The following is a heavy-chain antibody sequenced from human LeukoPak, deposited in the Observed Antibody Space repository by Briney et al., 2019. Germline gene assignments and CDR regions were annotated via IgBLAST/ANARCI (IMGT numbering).Heavy chain of an antibody. CDR2: ISYDGSNK. CDR3: ARDLEIGSSSYYFDY. D-gene: IGHD3-3*01. V-gene: IGHV3-30*03. Sequence: GRSLRLSCAASGFIFSNSAMHWVRQAPGKGLEWVAVISYDGSNKYYADSVKGRFTISRDNSKNTLYLQMNSLRAEDTAVYYCARDLEIGSSSYYFDYWGQGTLVTVSS. CDR1: GFIFSNSA. J-gene: IGHJ4*02.